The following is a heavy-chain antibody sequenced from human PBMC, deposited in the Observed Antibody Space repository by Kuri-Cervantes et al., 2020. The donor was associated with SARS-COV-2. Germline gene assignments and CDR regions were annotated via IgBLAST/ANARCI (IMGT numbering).Heavy chain of an antibody. J-gene: IGHJ4*02. CDR1: GGSISSYY. Sequence: GSLRLSCTVSGGSISSYYWSWIRQPPGKGLEWIGYIYYSGSTNYNPSLKSRVTISVDTSKNQFSLKLSSVTAADTAVYYCARTQYSGPFDYWGQGTLVTVSS. CDR3: ARTQYSGPFDY. CDR2: IYYSGST. V-gene: IGHV4-59*01. D-gene: IGHD3-10*01.